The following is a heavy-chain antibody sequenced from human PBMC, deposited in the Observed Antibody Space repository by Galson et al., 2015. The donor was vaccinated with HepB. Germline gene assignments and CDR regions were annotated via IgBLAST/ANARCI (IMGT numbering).Heavy chain of an antibody. Sequence: SLRLSCAASGFTFSNYAMHWVRQAPGKGLEWVALISYGGSNIYYADSVKGRFTISRDNSKNTLYLQMNSLRIEDTAVYYCARGETIMMTGMGYWGQGTLVTVSS. D-gene: IGHD3-16*01. CDR1: GFTFSNYA. CDR2: ISYGGSNI. J-gene: IGHJ4*02. CDR3: ARGETIMMTGMGY. V-gene: IGHV3-30*04.